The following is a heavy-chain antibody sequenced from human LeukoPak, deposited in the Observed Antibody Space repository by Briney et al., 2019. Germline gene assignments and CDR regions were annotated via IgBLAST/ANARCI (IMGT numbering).Heavy chain of an antibody. J-gene: IGHJ4*02. CDR1: GYTFISFG. CDR3: ARAIFGVVIPSYHFDY. V-gene: IGHV1-18*01. CDR2: ISAYNGNT. D-gene: IGHD3-3*01. Sequence: GPSVNVSCKASGYTFISFGISWVRQAPGQGLEWMGWISAYNGNTNYAQKLQGRVTMTTDTSTSTAYMELRSLRSDDTAVYYCARAIFGVVIPSYHFDYWGQGTLVTVSA.